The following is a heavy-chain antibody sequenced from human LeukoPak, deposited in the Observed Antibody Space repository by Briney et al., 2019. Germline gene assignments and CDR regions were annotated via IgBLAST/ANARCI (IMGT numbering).Heavy chain of an antibody. CDR3: AAQTRSAVAGTGDY. V-gene: IGHV3-23*01. J-gene: IGHJ4*02. CDR2: ISGSGGST. D-gene: IGHD6-19*01. CDR1: GFTFSSYA. Sequence: PGGSLRLSCAASGFTFSSYAMSWVRQAPGKRLEWVSAISGSGGSTYYADSVKGRFTISRDNSKNTLYLQMNSLRAEDTAVYYCAAQTRSAVAGTGDYWGQGTLVTVSS.